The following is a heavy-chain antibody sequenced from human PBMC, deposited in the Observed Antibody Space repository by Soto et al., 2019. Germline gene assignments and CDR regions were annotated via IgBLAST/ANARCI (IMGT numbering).Heavy chain of an antibody. CDR3: ARPASGGSRDAFDV. CDR1: GYKFTTFW. CDR2: IDPTDSFT. V-gene: IGHV5-10-1*01. D-gene: IGHD2-15*01. Sequence: GESLKIFCKASGYKFTTFWLNWVRQTPGKGLEWLGRIDPTDSFTNYSPPFEGHVTISVDRSISTAYLQWNSLQASDTAIYYCARPASGGSRDAFDVWGQGTTVTVSS. J-gene: IGHJ3*01.